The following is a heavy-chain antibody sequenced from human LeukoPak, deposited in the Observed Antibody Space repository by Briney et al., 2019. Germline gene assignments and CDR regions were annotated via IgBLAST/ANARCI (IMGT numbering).Heavy chain of an antibody. J-gene: IGHJ6*02. Sequence: PSETLSLTCTVSGGSISSYYWSWIRQPPGKGLEWIGYIYHSGSTYYNPSLKSRVTISVDRSKNQFSLKLSSVTAADTAVYYCARDRMLAYCGGDCYSGYYGMDVWGQGTTATVSS. CDR3: ARDRMLAYCGGDCYSGYYGMDV. CDR2: IYHSGST. D-gene: IGHD2-21*02. CDR1: GGSISSYY. V-gene: IGHV4-59*12.